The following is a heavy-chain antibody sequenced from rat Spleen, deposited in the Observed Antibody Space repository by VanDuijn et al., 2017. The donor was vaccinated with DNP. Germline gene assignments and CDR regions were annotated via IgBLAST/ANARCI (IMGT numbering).Heavy chain of an antibody. Sequence: EVQLVGSGGGLVQPGRSLKLSCAASGFTFNNYYMAWVRQTPQKGLEWVASIRYAGDNKEYGDSGKGRFTISRDNGKNSLYLHMDSLKSEDTATYYCARHPLYGGYMYFDSWGQGVMVTVSS. CDR3: ARHPLYGGYMYFDS. J-gene: IGHJ2*01. CDR2: IRYAGDNK. CDR1: GFTFNNYY. V-gene: IGHV5-22*01. D-gene: IGHD1-11*01.